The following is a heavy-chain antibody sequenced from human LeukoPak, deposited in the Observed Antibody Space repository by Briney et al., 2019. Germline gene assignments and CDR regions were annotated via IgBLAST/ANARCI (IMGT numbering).Heavy chain of an antibody. CDR2: IKYDGSEK. D-gene: IGHD4-17*01. Sequence: GGSLRLSCAASGFTFSSKWMSWVRQAPGKGLEWLANIKYDGSEKYYVDSVKGRFTISRDNAKNSLYLQMNSLRAEDTAVYFCARVRDGDKYFQHWGQGTLVTVSS. CDR1: GFTFSSKW. CDR3: ARVRDGDKYFQH. V-gene: IGHV3-7*01. J-gene: IGHJ1*01.